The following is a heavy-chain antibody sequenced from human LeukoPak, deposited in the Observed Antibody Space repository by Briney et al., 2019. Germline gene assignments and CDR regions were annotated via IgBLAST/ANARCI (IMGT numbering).Heavy chain of an antibody. D-gene: IGHD3-22*01. CDR1: GGSISSTSYY. CDR2: FYYSGST. V-gene: IGHV4-39*01. CDR3: AAEPYYYDSSGYYLVRWFDP. Sequence: SETLSLTCTVSGGSISSTSYYWGWIRQPPGKGLEWIGNFYYSGSTYYNPSLKSRVTISVETSKNQFSLKLSSVTAADTAVYYCAAEPYYYDSSGYYLVRWFDPWGQGTLVTVSS. J-gene: IGHJ5*02.